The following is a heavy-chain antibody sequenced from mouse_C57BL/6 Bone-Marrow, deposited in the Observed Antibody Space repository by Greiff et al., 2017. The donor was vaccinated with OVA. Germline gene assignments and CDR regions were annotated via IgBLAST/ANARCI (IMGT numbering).Heavy chain of an antibody. V-gene: IGHV1-64*01. Sequence: QVQLQQPGAELVKPGASVKLSCKASGYTFTSYWMHWVKQRPGQGLEWIGMIHPNSGSTNYNEKFKSKATLTVDKSSSTAYMQLSSLTSEDSAVYYCAPYYSNLYWYFDVWGTGTTVTVSS. CDR3: APYYSNLYWYFDV. J-gene: IGHJ1*03. CDR1: GYTFTSYW. D-gene: IGHD2-5*01. CDR2: IHPNSGST.